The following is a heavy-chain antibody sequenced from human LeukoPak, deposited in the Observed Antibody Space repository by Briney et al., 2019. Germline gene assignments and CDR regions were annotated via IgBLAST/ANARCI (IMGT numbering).Heavy chain of an antibody. D-gene: IGHD6-19*01. CDR1: GYTFTGYY. CDR2: ISAYNGNT. V-gene: IGHV1-18*04. CDR3: ARQQWLVPLDY. Sequence: ASVKVSRKASGYTFTGYYMHWVRQAPGQGLEWMGWISAYNGNTNYAQKLQGRVTMTTDTSTSTAYMELRSLRSDDTAVYYCARQQWLVPLDYWGQGTLVTVSS. J-gene: IGHJ4*02.